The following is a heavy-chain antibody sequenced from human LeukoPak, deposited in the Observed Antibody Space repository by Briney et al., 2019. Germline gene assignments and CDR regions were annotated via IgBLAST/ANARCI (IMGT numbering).Heavy chain of an antibody. Sequence: ASVKVSCKVSGYTLTELSMHWVRQAPGKGLEWMGGFDPEDGETIYAQKFQGRVTMTEDTSTDTAYMELSSLRSEDTAVYYCATETSITMVRGVSYYYYGMDVWGQGTTVTVSS. CDR3: ATETSITMVRGVSYYYYGMDV. D-gene: IGHD3-10*01. CDR2: FDPEDGET. J-gene: IGHJ6*02. V-gene: IGHV1-24*01. CDR1: GYTLTELS.